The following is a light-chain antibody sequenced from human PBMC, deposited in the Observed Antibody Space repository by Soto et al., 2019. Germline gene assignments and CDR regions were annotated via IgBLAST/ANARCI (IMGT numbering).Light chain of an antibody. J-gene: IGLJ2*01. V-gene: IGLV2-18*02. CDR1: SSDVGSYNR. Sequence: QSALTQPPSVSGSPGQSVTISCTGTSSDVGSYNRVSWYQQPPGTAPKLMIYEVSNRPSGVLDRFSGSKSGNTASLTISGLQAEDEADYYCSSYTSSSTLVFGGGTKVTVL. CDR3: SSYTSSSTLV. CDR2: EVS.